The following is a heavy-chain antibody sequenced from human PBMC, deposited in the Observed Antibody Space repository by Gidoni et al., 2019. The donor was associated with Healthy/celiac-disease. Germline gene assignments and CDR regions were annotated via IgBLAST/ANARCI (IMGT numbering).Heavy chain of an antibody. CDR3: ARERYYDFWSGPAGYFDY. V-gene: IGHV3-66*01. J-gene: IGHJ4*02. D-gene: IGHD3-3*01. Sequence: EVQLVESGGGLVQPGGSLRLSCAAAGFPVSSNYMGWVRQAPGKGLEWFSVIYSGGRTYYADSVKGRFTISRDNSKNTLYLQMNSLRAEDTAVYYCARERYYDFWSGPAGYFDYWGQGTLVTVSS. CDR2: IYSGGRT. CDR1: GFPVSSNY.